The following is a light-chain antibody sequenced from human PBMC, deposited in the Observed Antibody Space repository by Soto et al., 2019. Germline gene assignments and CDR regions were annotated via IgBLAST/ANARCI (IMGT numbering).Light chain of an antibody. Sequence: QSALTQPASVSGSPGQSITISCTGTSSDVGGYNYVSWYQQHPGKAPKLMIYDVSNRPSGVSNRFSGSKSANTGSLTISGLQAEDEADYYGSSYTSSSTLVVFGGGTKLTVL. CDR1: SSDVGGYNY. CDR3: SSYTSSSTLVV. CDR2: DVS. V-gene: IGLV2-14*01. J-gene: IGLJ2*01.